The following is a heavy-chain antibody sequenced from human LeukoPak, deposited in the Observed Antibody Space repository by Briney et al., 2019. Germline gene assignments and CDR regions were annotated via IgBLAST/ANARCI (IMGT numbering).Heavy chain of an antibody. Sequence: SETLSLTCTVSGGSISSYYWSWIRQPPGKGLEWIGRIYTSGSTNYNPSLKSRVTISVDTSKNQFSLKLSSVTAADTAVYYCARGGYSYGTFDYWGQGTLVTVSS. CDR1: GGSISSYY. CDR2: IYTSGST. D-gene: IGHD5-18*01. CDR3: ARGGYSYGTFDY. J-gene: IGHJ4*02. V-gene: IGHV4-4*07.